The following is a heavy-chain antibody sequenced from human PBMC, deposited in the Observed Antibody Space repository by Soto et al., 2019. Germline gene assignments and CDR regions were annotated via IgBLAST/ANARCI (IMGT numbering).Heavy chain of an antibody. J-gene: IGHJ3*02. Sequence: GESLKISCRGSGYSFTSYWIGWVRQMPGKGLEWMGIIYPGDSDTRYSPSFQGQVTISADKSISTAYLQWSSLKASDTAMYYCAMFQSGYSYGWAAFDIWGQGTMVTVSS. D-gene: IGHD5-18*01. CDR1: GYSFTSYW. CDR3: AMFQSGYSYGWAAFDI. CDR2: IYPGDSDT. V-gene: IGHV5-51*01.